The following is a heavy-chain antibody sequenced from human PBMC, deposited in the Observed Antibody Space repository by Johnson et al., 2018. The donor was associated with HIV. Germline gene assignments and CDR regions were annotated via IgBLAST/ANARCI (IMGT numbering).Heavy chain of an antibody. CDR3: AKDTHSGSYYWGVALDI. Sequence: QVQLVESGGGVVQSGTSLRLSCAASGFTFSRYGMHWVRQAPGKGLEWVAVIWYDGSNKYYADSVKGRFTISREYFKNTLYLQMNSLRAEDTAIYYCAKDTHSGSYYWGVALDIWGQGTMFTVSS. D-gene: IGHD1-26*01. J-gene: IGHJ3*02. CDR1: GFTFSRYG. V-gene: IGHV3-33*06. CDR2: IWYDGSNK.